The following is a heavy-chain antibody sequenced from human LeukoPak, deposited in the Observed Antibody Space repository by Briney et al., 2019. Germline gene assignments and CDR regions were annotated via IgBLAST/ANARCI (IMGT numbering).Heavy chain of an antibody. CDR3: ARGFVGFDWSHGMDV. D-gene: IGHD3-9*01. J-gene: IGHJ6*02. V-gene: IGHV1-69*01. CDR1: GGTFSSYA. CDR2: IIPIFGTA. Sequence: SVKVSCKASGGTFSSYAISWVRQAPGQGLEWMGGIIPIFGTANYAQKFQGRVTITADESTSTAYMELSSLRSEDTAVYYCARGFVGFDWSHGMDVWGQGTTVTVSS.